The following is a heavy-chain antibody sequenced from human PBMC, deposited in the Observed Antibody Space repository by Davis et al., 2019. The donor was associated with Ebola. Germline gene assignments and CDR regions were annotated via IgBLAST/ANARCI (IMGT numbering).Heavy chain of an antibody. D-gene: IGHD1-20*01. CDR2: IYTGDSDT. CDR1: GYSFVDYW. J-gene: IGHJ3*02. V-gene: IGHV5-51*01. Sequence: GESLKISCKGSGYSFVDYWIGWVRQMPGKGLEWMGIIYTGDSDTRYSPSFRGQVTISADKSITTAYLQWTSLKASDTAMYYCATLRRTITGMDDAFDIWGQGTMVTVSS. CDR3: ATLRRTITGMDDAFDI.